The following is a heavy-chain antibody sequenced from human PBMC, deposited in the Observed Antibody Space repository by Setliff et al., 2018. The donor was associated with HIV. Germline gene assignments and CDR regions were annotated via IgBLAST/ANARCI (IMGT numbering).Heavy chain of an antibody. D-gene: IGHD6-13*01. CDR1: GYTFTSYG. CDR2: ISGYNGNT. CDR3: AAIAAAALRGTFDI. J-gene: IGHJ3*02. Sequence: ASVKVSCKASGYTFTSYGISWVRQAPGQGLEWMGWISGYNGNTNYAQKLQGRVTMTTDTSTSTAYMELRSLRSDDTAVYYCAAIAAAALRGTFDIWGQGTVVT. V-gene: IGHV1-18*01.